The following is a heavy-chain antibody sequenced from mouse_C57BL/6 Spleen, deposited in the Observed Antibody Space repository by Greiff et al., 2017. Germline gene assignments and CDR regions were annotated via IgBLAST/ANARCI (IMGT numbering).Heavy chain of an antibody. Sequence: QVQLQQSGAELVRPGASVKLSCKASGYTFTDYYINWVKQRPGQGLEWIARIYPGSGNTYYNEKFKGKATLTAEKSSSTAYMQLSSLTSEDAAVYCCARSYYSNYGAMDYWGQGTSVTVSS. CDR2: IYPGSGNT. CDR1: GYTFTDYY. D-gene: IGHD2-5*01. V-gene: IGHV1-76*01. CDR3: ARSYYSNYGAMDY. J-gene: IGHJ4*01.